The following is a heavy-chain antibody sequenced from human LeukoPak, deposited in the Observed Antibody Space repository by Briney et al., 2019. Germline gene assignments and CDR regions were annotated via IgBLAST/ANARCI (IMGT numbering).Heavy chain of an antibody. CDR2: ISSSGSST. D-gene: IGHD3-10*01. CDR3: ARAYSIIRGLVDY. Sequence: ETLSLTCTVSGGSISSYYWSWVRQAPGKGLEWVSAISSSGSSTYYVDSVKGRFTISRDNSKNTLYLQMNSLRAEDTAVYYCARAYSIIRGLVDYWGQGTLVTVSS. J-gene: IGHJ4*02. CDR1: GGSISSYY. V-gene: IGHV3-23*01.